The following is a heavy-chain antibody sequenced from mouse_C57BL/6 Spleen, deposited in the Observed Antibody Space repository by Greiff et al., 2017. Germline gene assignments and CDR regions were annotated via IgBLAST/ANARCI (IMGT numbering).Heavy chain of an antibody. CDR2: IYPGDGDT. V-gene: IGHV1-82*01. CDR1: GYAFSSSW. Sequence: VQLQQSGPELVKPGASVKISCKASGYAFSSSWMNWVKQRPGKGLEWIGRIYPGDGDTNYNGKFKGKATLTADKSSSTAYMQLSSLTSEDSAVYFCARGYYGSSGYFDYWGQGTTLTVSS. CDR3: ARGYYGSSGYFDY. J-gene: IGHJ2*01. D-gene: IGHD1-1*01.